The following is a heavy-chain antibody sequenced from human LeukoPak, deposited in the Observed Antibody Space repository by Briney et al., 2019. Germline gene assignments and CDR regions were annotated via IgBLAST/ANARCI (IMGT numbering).Heavy chain of an antibody. V-gene: IGHV1-18*01. D-gene: IGHD6-13*01. J-gene: IGHJ4*02. CDR1: GYTFTTYG. CDR2: ISAYNGKT. CDR3: GREIAASGILDY. Sequence: GASVKVSCKASGYTFTTYGISWVRQAPGQGLVWMGWISAYNGKTNYAQKFQGRVTMTTDTSTSTAYLELRSLRSDDTAVYYCGREIAASGILDYWGQGTLVTVSS.